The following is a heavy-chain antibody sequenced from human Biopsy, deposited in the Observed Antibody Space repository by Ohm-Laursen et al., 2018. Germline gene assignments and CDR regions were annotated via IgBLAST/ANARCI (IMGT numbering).Heavy chain of an antibody. V-gene: IGHV1-2*02. Sequence: ASVKASCKVSGYTFAGYYLHWVRQAPGHGLEWMGWINPNSGNANYAQSFQGRLTVTRDTSISTAYMELTSLTFDDTAIYYCARVPAYPSIDGYYGLDLWGQGTTVIVSS. J-gene: IGHJ6*02. CDR1: GYTFAGYY. CDR2: INPNSGNA. D-gene: IGHD3-9*01. CDR3: ARVPAYPSIDGYYGLDL.